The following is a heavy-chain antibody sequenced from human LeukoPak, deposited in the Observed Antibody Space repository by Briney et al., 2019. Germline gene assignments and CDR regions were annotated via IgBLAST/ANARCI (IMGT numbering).Heavy chain of an antibody. J-gene: IGHJ4*02. Sequence: GASVTVSFKSSGYTFTDYYMHWVRQAPGQGLEWMGWINTNSGSTNYAQKFQGRVTMTRDTSISTAYMELSRLRSDDTAVYYCARVLAVSAPHFDYWGQGTLVTVSS. D-gene: IGHD6-19*01. V-gene: IGHV1-2*02. CDR3: ARVLAVSAPHFDY. CDR2: INTNSGST. CDR1: GYTFTDYY.